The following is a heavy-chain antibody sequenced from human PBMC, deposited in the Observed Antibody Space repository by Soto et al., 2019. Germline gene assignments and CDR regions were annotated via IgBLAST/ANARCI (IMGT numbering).Heavy chain of an antibody. CDR1: GFTFSSYW. CDR2: IKQDGSEK. Sequence: GGSLRLSCAASGFTFSSYWMSWVRQAPGKGLEWVANIKQDGSEKYYVDSVKGRFTISRDNAKNSLYLQMNSLRAEDTAVYYCARVMGNWAPYYYYGMDVWGQGTTVTVSS. V-gene: IGHV3-7*01. CDR3: ARVMGNWAPYYYYGMDV. D-gene: IGHD1-1*01. J-gene: IGHJ6*02.